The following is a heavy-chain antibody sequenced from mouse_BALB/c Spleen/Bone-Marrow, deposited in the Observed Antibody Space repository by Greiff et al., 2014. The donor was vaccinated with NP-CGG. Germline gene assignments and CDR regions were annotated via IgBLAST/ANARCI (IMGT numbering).Heavy chain of an antibody. CDR1: GFNIKDTY. V-gene: IGHV14-3*02. D-gene: IGHD1-1*01. CDR3: ANYYYGSHFDY. CDR2: IDPANGNT. J-gene: IGHJ2*01. Sequence: VQLKESGAALVKPGASVKLSCTASGFNIKDTYMHWVKQRPEQGLEWIGRIDPANGNTKYDPKFQGKATITADTSSNTAYLQLSSLTSEDTAVYYCANYYYGSHFDYWGHGTTLTVSS.